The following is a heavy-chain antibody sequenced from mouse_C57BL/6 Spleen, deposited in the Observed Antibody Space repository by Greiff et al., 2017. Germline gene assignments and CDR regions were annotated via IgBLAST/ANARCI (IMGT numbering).Heavy chain of an antibody. CDR1: GFTFSSYT. CDR2: ISGGGGNT. V-gene: IGHV5-9*01. Sequence: EVKLMESGGGLVKPGGSLKLSCAASGFTFSSYTMSWVRQTPEKRLEWVATISGGGGNTYYPDSVKGRFTISRDNAKNTLYLQMSSLRSEDTALYYCARHGVYYYGTPAWFAYWGQGTLVTVSA. D-gene: IGHD1-1*01. J-gene: IGHJ3*01. CDR3: ARHGVYYYGTPAWFAY.